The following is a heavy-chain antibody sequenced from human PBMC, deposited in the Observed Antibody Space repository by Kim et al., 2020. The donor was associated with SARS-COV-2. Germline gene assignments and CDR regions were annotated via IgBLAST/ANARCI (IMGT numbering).Heavy chain of an antibody. V-gene: IGHV3-74*01. D-gene: IGHD5-12*01. Sequence: YADSVKGRFTISRDNAKNALYLQMNSLRAEDTAVYYCARSMVARVYYFDYWGQGTLVTVSS. J-gene: IGHJ4*02. CDR3: ARSMVARVYYFDY.